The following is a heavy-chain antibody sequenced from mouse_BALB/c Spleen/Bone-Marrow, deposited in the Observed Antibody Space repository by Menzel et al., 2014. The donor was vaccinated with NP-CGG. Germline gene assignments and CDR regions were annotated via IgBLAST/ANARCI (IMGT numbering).Heavy chain of an antibody. J-gene: IGHJ2*01. CDR2: IDPANGNT. Sequence: EVQLQESGAELVKPGASVKLSCTASGFNIKDTYMHWVKQRPEQGLEWIGRIDPANGNTKYDPKFQGKATITADTYSNTAYLQLSSLTSEDTAVYYCARYYYGSSYLDYWGQGTTLTVSS. V-gene: IGHV14-3*02. CDR1: GFNIKDTY. D-gene: IGHD1-1*01. CDR3: ARYYYGSSYLDY.